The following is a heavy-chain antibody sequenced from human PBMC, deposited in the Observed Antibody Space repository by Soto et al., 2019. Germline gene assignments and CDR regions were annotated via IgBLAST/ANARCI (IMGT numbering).Heavy chain of an antibody. CDR1: GYTFTSYG. V-gene: IGHV1-18*01. CDR3: ARGRYGDY. CDR2: ISAHNGNP. Sequence: QVHLVQSGAEVKKPGASVKVSCKASGYTFTSYGITWVRQAPGQGLEWMGWISAHNGNPDYAQKLQGRVIVTRDTSTSTAYRELRSLRSADTAVYYCARGRYGDYWGQGALVTVSS. D-gene: IGHD1-1*01. J-gene: IGHJ4*02.